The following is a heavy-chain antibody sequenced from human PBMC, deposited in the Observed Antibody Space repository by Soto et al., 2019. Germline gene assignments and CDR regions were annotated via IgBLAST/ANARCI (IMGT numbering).Heavy chain of an antibody. D-gene: IGHD2-21*01. CDR3: AKGGPTVIYFDH. CDR2: IGGSGGHT. CDR1: GFSFGSYA. J-gene: IGHJ4*02. V-gene: IGHV3-23*01. Sequence: EVQLLESGGGLVQPGGSLRLYCAASGFSFGSYAMSWVRQAPGKGLEWVSSIGGSGGHTQYAESVQGRFIISRDDSKKTLSLEINSLTVDDTAVYFCAKGGPTVIYFDHWGQGRLVSVSS.